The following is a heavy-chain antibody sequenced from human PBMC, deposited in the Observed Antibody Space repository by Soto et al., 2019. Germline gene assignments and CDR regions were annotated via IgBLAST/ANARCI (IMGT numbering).Heavy chain of an antibody. D-gene: IGHD3-9*01. J-gene: IGHJ4*02. CDR3: AKDVLRYFDWPLYGY. Sequence: GGSLRLSCAASGFTFSSYAMSWVRQAPGKGLEWVSAISGSGGSTYYADSVKGRFTISRDNSKNTLYLQMNSLRAEDTAVYYCAKDVLRYFDWPLYGYWGQGTLVTVSS. V-gene: IGHV3-23*01. CDR1: GFTFSSYA. CDR2: ISGSGGST.